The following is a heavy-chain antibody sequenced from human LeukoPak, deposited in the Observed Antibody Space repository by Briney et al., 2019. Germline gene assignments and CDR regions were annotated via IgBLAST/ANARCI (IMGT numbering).Heavy chain of an antibody. D-gene: IGHD3-16*01. J-gene: IGHJ5*02. V-gene: IGHV4-59*01. CDR1: GGSINSYY. Sequence: SETLSLTCTVSGGSINSYYWTWIRQPPRKGLEWIGNIYNSGNTNYNPSLTSRVTISVGTSKNQFSLNLNSVTAADTAVYYCARESGSYLWRSWLNPWGQGTLVTVSS. CDR3: ARESGSYLWRSWLNP. CDR2: IYNSGNT.